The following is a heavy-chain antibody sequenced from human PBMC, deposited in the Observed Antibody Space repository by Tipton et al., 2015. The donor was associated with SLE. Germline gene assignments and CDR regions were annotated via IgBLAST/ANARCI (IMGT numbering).Heavy chain of an antibody. CDR1: GGSISSHY. D-gene: IGHD5-12*01. Sequence: TLSLTCTVSGGSISSHYWSWIRQPPGKGLEWIGYIYYIGSTNYNPSLKSRVTISEDTSKNQFSLKLSSVTAADTAVYYCARDIVATIGIDYWGQGTLVTVSS. CDR2: IYYIGST. CDR3: ARDIVATIGIDY. J-gene: IGHJ4*02. V-gene: IGHV4-59*11.